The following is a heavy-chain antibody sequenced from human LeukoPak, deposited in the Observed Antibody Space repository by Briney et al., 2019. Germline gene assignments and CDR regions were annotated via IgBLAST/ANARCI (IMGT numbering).Heavy chain of an antibody. CDR1: GGSIRSGDYY. CDR3: ARSTNYGASGSYYFDS. CDR2: YTASP. V-gene: IGHV4-30-4*01. Sequence: SETLSLTCTVSGGSIRSGDYYWSWIRQPPGKGLEWIGYTASPYHNPSLKSRLSISIDTSKNQISLKLDSVTASDTAVYFCARSTNYGASGSYYFDSWGQGILVTVTS. D-gene: IGHD3-10*01. J-gene: IGHJ4*02.